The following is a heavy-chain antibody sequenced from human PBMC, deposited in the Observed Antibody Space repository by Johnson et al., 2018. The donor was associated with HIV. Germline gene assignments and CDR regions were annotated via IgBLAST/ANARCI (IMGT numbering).Heavy chain of an antibody. CDR1: GLTFEDYG. D-gene: IGHD3-22*01. CDR3: VRDLSFDSIGYSHAFDM. Sequence: MLLVESGGGVVRPGGSLRLSCAASGLTFEDYGMSWVRQAPGKGLEWVSGINWNGGSTGYAASVEGRFTISRDNAKNSLYLQMNSLRVEDTALYYCVRDLSFDSIGYSHAFDMWGQGTMVTVSS. CDR2: INWNGGST. J-gene: IGHJ3*02. V-gene: IGHV3-20*04.